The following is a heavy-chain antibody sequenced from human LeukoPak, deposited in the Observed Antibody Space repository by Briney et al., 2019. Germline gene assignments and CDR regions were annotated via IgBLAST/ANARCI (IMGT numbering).Heavy chain of an antibody. V-gene: IGHV1-69*06. CDR3: ARAPLYSSGHYYYYYYMDV. J-gene: IGHJ6*03. CDR1: GGTFSSYA. CDR2: IIPIFGTA. D-gene: IGHD6-19*01. Sequence: SVKVSCKASGGTFSSYAISWVRQAPGQGLEWMGGIIPIFGTANYAQKFQGRVTITADKSTSTAYMELSSLRSEDTAVYYCARAPLYSSGHYYYYYYMDVWGKGTTVTVSS.